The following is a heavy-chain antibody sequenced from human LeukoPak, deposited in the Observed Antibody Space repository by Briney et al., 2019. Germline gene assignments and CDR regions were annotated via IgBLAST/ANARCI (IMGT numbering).Heavy chain of an antibody. CDR1: GFTFSSYA. J-gene: IGHJ4*02. CDR2: TSGSGGIT. CDR3: AKSIVGATWAGYFDY. V-gene: IGHV3-23*01. Sequence: GGSLRLSCAASGFTFSSYAIIWVRQAPGKGLEWVSVTSGSGGITYYADSVKGRLTISRDNSKNTLYLQMNSLRAEDTAVYYCAKSIVGATWAGYFDYWGQGTLVTVSS. D-gene: IGHD1-26*01.